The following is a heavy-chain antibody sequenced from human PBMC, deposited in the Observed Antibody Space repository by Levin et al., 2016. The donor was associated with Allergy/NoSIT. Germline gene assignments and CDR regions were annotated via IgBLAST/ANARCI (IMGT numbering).Heavy chain of an antibody. Sequence: SETLSLTCAVYGGSFSGYYWSWIRQPPGKGLEWIGEINHSGSTNYNPSLKSRVTISVDTSKNQFSLKLSSVTAADTAVYYCASDITYYDILTGYYSPFGMDVWGQGTTVTVSS. CDR3: ASDITYYDILTGYYSPFGMDV. D-gene: IGHD3-9*01. V-gene: IGHV4-34*01. CDR2: INHSGST. J-gene: IGHJ6*02. CDR1: GGSFSGYY.